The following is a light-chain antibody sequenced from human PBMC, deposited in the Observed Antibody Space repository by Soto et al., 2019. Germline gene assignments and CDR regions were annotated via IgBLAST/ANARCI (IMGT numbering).Light chain of an antibody. V-gene: IGKV3-20*01. CDR2: GAS. Sequence: EIVLTQSPGALSLSAGDRATLSGRASQSVSSNYLAWYQQKPGQTPRLLIYGASSRATGIPDRFSGSGSGTDFTLTISRLEPEDFAVYYCQQSGSSPWTFGHGTKVEIK. J-gene: IGKJ1*01. CDR3: QQSGSSPWT. CDR1: QSVSSNY.